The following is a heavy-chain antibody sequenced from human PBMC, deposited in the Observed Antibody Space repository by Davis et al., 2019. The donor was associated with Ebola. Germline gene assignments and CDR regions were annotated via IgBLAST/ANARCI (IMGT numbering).Heavy chain of an antibody. CDR3: ASEYSSGWYASMDV. CDR2: INSDGSST. CDR1: GFTFSSYW. V-gene: IGHV3-74*01. Sequence: HTGGSLRLSCAASGFTFSSYWMHWVRQAPGKGLVWVSRINSDGSSTSYADSVKGRFTISRDNAKNTLYLQMNSLRAEDTAVYYCASEYSSGWYASMDVWGQGTTVTVSS. D-gene: IGHD6-19*01. J-gene: IGHJ6*02.